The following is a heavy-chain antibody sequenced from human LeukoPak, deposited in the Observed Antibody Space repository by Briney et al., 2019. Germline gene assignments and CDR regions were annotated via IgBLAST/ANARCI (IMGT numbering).Heavy chain of an antibody. CDR2: ISGSGGST. CDR3: AKDGVMDV. V-gene: IGHV3-23*01. J-gene: IGHJ6*03. CDR1: GCTFTNYS. Sequence: PGGSLILSCAASGCTFTNYSMSWFRQAPGKGLEWVSAISGSGGSTYYADSVKGRFTISRDNSKNTLYLQMNSLRAEDTAVYYCAKDGVMDVWGKGTTVTVSS. D-gene: IGHD3-16*01.